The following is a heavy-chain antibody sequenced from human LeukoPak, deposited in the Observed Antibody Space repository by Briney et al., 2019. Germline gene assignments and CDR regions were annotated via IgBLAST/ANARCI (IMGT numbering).Heavy chain of an antibody. CDR2: ISGGSTTM. D-gene: IGHD5-18*01. CDR1: GFTFSSYT. V-gene: IGHV3-48*04. Sequence: TGGSLRLSCAASGFTFSSYTMNWVRQAPGKGLEWVSYISGGSTTMYYADSVKGRFTISRDNAKNSLYLQMNSLRAEDTAVYYCARDVSYGENYFDYWGQGTLVTVSS. CDR3: ARDVSYGENYFDY. J-gene: IGHJ4*02.